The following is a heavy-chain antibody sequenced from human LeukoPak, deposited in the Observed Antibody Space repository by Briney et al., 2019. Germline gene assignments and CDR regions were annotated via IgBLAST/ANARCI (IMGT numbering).Heavy chain of an antibody. D-gene: IGHD6-13*01. J-gene: IGHJ2*01. CDR2: INPSGGST. CDR1: GYTFTSYY. V-gene: IGHV1-46*01. CDR3: AESSGGTARRWYFDL. Sequence: ASVKVSCKASGYTFTSYYMHWVRQAPGQGFEWMGIINPSGGSTSYAQKFQGRVTMTRDTSTSTVYMELSSLRSEDTAVYYCAESSGGTARRWYFDLWGRGTLVTVSS.